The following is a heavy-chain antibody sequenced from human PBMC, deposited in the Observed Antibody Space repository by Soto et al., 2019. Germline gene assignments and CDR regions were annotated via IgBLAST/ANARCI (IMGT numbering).Heavy chain of an antibody. J-gene: IGHJ6*03. D-gene: IGHD2-15*01. CDR3: TTAGKDIVVVVAATPGENYMDV. CDR1: GFTFSNAW. V-gene: IGHV3-15*01. CDR2: IKSKTDGGTT. Sequence: PGGSLRLSCAASGFTFSNAWMSWVRQPPGKGLEWVGRIKSKTDGGTTDYAAPVKGRFTISRDDSKNKLYLQMNSLKTEDTAVYYCTTAGKDIVVVVAATPGENYMDVWGKGTTVTVSS.